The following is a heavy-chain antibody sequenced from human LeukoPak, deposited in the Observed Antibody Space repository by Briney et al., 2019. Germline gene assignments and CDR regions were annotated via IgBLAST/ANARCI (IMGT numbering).Heavy chain of an antibody. CDR3: AKDITGYYEGGPDY. Sequence: PGRSLRLSCAASGFIFDDHGMHWVRQAPGQGLEWVSGINWNSGSIGYADSVKGRFTISRDNAKNALYLQMNRLRVEDTALYYCAKDITGYYEGGPDYWGQGTLVIVSA. V-gene: IGHV3-9*01. J-gene: IGHJ4*02. D-gene: IGHD3-9*01. CDR1: GFIFDDHG. CDR2: INWNSGSI.